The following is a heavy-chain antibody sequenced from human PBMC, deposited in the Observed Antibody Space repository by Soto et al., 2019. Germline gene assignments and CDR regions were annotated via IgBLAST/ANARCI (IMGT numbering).Heavy chain of an antibody. V-gene: IGHV3-11*04. Sequence: GGSLRLSCAASGFTFSDYYMSWIRQAPGKGLEWVSYISSSGSTIYYADSVKGRFTISRDNAKNSLYLQMNSLRDEDTAVYYCARHWGAAARPGYYYYMDVWGKGTTVTVSS. D-gene: IGHD6-6*01. CDR1: GFTFSDYY. J-gene: IGHJ6*03. CDR2: ISSSGSTI. CDR3: ARHWGAAARPGYYYYMDV.